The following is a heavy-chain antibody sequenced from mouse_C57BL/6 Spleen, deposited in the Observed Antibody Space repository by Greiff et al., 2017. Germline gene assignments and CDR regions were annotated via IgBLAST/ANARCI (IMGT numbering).Heavy chain of an antibody. V-gene: IGHV1-82*01. Sequence: QVQLQQSGPELVKPGASVKISCKASGYAFSSSWMNWVKQRPGKGLEWIGRIYPGDGDTNYNGKFKGKATLTADNASSTAYMQLSSLTSEDSAVYFCASNWDAMDYWGQGTSVTVSS. CDR3: ASNWDAMDY. J-gene: IGHJ4*01. CDR2: IYPGDGDT. D-gene: IGHD4-1*01. CDR1: GYAFSSSW.